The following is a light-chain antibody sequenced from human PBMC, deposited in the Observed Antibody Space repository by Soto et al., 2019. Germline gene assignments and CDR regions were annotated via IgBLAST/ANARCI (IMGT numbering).Light chain of an antibody. J-gene: IGKJ4*01. CDR1: QGVSRY. CDR3: QQYNSYSTLP. V-gene: IGKV1-9*01. CDR2: AAY. Sequence: IEMTQCPSSLSASVGDRGTMTCRASQGVSRYLSWYQQKPGRAPTLLLSAAYTLQSGVPDTFSGSRSGTEFTLTISSLKPHDLATYYCQQYNSYSTLPFGVGTKVEIK.